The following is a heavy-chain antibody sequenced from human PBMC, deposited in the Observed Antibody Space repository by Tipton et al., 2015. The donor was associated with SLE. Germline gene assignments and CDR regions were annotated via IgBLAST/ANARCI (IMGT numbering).Heavy chain of an antibody. Sequence: GSLRLSCAASGFTVSSNYMSWVRQAPGKGLEWVSAISGSGGSTYYADSVKGRFTISRDNSKNTLYLQMNSLRAEDTAVYYCAKTDYDSSGYPWIWGQGTMVTVSS. D-gene: IGHD3-22*01. CDR1: GFTVSSNY. CDR3: AKTDYDSSGYPWI. CDR2: ISGSGGST. V-gene: IGHV3-23*01. J-gene: IGHJ3*02.